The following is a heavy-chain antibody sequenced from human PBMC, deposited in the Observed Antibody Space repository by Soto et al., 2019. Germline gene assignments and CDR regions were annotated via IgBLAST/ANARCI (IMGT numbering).Heavy chain of an antibody. D-gene: IGHD3-10*01. V-gene: IGHV1-69*01. CDR3: VAELDFGKLSVV. J-gene: IGHJ6*02. CDR2: TIPLFGTT. CDR1: GDTFKNSG. Sequence: QVQLVQSGVEVKKPGSSVRVSCKASGDTFKNSGISWVRQAPGQGLEWMGGTIPLFGTTDYAQKFHGRLTITTDESTTTAYMEVSRLTSEDTAVYYCVAELDFGKLSVVWGQGTTVIVSS.